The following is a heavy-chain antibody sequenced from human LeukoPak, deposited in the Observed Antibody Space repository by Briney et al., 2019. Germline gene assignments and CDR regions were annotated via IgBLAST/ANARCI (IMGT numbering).Heavy chain of an antibody. CDR1: GGTFSSYA. Sequence: SVKVSCKASGGTFSSYAISWVRQAPGQGLEWVGGIIPIFGTANYAQKFQGRVTITTDESTSTAYMELSSLRSEDTAVYYCARGGDIVVVPAARSYYYYYMDVWGKGTTVTVSS. CDR2: IIPIFGTA. D-gene: IGHD2-2*01. J-gene: IGHJ6*03. CDR3: ARGGDIVVVPAARSYYYYYMDV. V-gene: IGHV1-69*05.